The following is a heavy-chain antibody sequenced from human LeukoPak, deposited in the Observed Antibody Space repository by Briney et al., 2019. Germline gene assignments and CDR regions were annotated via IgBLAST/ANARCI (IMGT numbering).Heavy chain of an antibody. CDR1: GFTFDDYA. Sequence: GGSLRLSCAASGFTFDDYAMHWVRQAPGKGLGWVSGISWNSGSIGYADSVKGRFTISRDNAKNSLYLQMNSLRAEDTALYYCAKKGGEPYDAFDIWGQGTMVTVSS. CDR3: AKKGGEPYDAFDI. J-gene: IGHJ3*02. CDR2: ISWNSGSI. V-gene: IGHV3-9*01. D-gene: IGHD3-10*01.